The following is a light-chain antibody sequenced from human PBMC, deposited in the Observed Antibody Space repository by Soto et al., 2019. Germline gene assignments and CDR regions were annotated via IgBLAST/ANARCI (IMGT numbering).Light chain of an antibody. V-gene: IGKV3-20*01. Sequence: IVSSQSPCALSVSPGERATLSCRSSQSVSSSFLACYQQKNAQAPRLLLYCAASSANGMPDRFSGSGCWTEVTLTIIRREPEDFAVYYCQQYGSSTRTFGQGTKVDIK. CDR1: QSVSSSF. J-gene: IGKJ1*01. CDR3: QQYGSSTRT. CDR2: CAA.